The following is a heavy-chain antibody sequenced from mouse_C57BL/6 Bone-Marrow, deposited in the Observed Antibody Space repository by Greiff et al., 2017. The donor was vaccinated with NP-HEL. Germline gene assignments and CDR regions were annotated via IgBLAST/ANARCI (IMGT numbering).Heavy chain of an antibody. J-gene: IGHJ2*01. CDR1: GYSITSGYY. CDR2: ISYDGSN. V-gene: IGHV3-6*01. D-gene: IGHD1-1*01. Sequence: EVQLQQSGPGLVKPSQSLSLTCSVTGYSITSGYYWNWIRQFPGNKLEWMGYISYDGSNNYNPSLKNRISITRDTSKNQFFLKLNSVTTEDTATYYCARETITTVVATDYFDYWGQGTTLTVSS. CDR3: ARETITTVVATDYFDY.